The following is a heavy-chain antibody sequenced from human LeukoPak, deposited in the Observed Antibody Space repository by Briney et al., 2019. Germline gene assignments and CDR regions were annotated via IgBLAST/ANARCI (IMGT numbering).Heavy chain of an antibody. J-gene: IGHJ4*02. CDR1: GGTFSSYA. D-gene: IGHD3-22*01. CDR3: ARGSPELDYYDSSGYYRYFDY. Sequence: SVKVSCKASGGTFSSYAISWVRQAPGQGLEWMGRIIPILGIANYAQKFQGRVTITADKSTSTAYMELSSLRSEDTAVYYCARGSPELDYYDSSGYYRYFDYWGQGTLVTVSS. CDR2: IIPILGIA. V-gene: IGHV1-69*04.